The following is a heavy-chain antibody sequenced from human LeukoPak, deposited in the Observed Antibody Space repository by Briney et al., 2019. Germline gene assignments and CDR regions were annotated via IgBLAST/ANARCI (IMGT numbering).Heavy chain of an antibody. Sequence: GGSLRLSCAASGFTFSSYGMHWVRQAPGKGLEWVAVIWYDGSNKYYADSVKGRFTISRDNSKNTLYLQMNSLRAEDTAVYYCARGSFGELLYLSVDYWGLGTLVTVSS. D-gene: IGHD3-10*01. CDR3: ARGSFGELLYLSVDY. V-gene: IGHV3-33*01. J-gene: IGHJ4*02. CDR2: IWYDGSNK. CDR1: GFTFSSYG.